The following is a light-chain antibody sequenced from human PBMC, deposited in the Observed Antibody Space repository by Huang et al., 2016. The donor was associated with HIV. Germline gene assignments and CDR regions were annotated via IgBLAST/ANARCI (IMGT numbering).Light chain of an antibody. CDR1: QDISNY. Sequence: DIQMTQSPSSLSASVGDRVTITCQASQDISNYLNWYQQKPGKAPKLLIYEASNLETGVPSRFSGSGSGTDFTFTISSLQPEDIDNLPPLTFGGGTKVEIK. CDR2: EAS. CDR3: LT. J-gene: IGKJ4*01. V-gene: IGKV1-33*01.